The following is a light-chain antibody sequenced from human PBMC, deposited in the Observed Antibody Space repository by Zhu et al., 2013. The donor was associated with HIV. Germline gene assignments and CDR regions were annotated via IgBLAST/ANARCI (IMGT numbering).Light chain of an antibody. CDR2: EVT. J-gene: IGLJ2*01. Sequence: QSALTQPASVSGSPGQSITISCTGTSRDVGASRYVSWYQHHPGKAPKLMIFEVTNRPSGVSNRFSGSKSGNTASLTISGLQPEDEAEYYCSSYTGTDHYVVFGGGTKLTVL. V-gene: IGLV2-14*01. CDR1: SRDVGASRY. CDR3: SSYTGTDHYVV.